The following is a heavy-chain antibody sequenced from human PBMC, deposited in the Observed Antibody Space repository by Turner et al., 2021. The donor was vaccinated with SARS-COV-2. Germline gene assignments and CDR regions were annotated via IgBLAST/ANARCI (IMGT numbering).Heavy chain of an antibody. D-gene: IGHD1-1*01. J-gene: IGHJ3*01. V-gene: IGHV1-8*01. CDR3: ARYDYRLRQGFDV. CDR1: GYPFTSYD. CDR2: MNSGSGDT. Sequence: QVQLVQSGDEVKNTGASAKVYCKASGYPFTSYDINWVLQATGQVPELVRYMNSGSGDTGHARRFQWRVTLTRDTSINTSYMELSGLSFDDTAIYFCARYDYRLRQGFDVWGQGTKVVVSS.